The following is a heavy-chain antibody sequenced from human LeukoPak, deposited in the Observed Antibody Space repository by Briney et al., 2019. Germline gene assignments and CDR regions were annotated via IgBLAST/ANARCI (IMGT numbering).Heavy chain of an antibody. D-gene: IGHD6-6*01. CDR3: ARAVGSSFGGSLSRGVDLHY. CDR1: GGTFSSYA. V-gene: IGHV1-69*05. CDR2: IIPIFGTA. J-gene: IGHJ4*02. Sequence: GASVKVSCKASGGTFSSYAISWVRQAPGQGLEWMGGIIPIFGTANYAQKFQGRVTITTDESTSTAYMELSSLRSEDTAVYYCARAVGSSFGGSLSRGVDLHYWGQGTLVTVSS.